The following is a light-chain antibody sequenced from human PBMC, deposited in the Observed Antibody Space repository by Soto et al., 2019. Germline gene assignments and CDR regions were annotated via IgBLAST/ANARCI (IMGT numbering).Light chain of an antibody. CDR2: KAS. CDR1: QSISDL. Sequence: IPMTQSPSTLSACVGDRVTITCRASQSISDLLAWYQQKPGEAPKLLIYKASSLESGVPSRFSGSGSGTQFSLTISSLQPDDFATYYCQQYDNYSPFGGGTKVEIK. J-gene: IGKJ4*02. V-gene: IGKV1-5*03. CDR3: QQYDNYSP.